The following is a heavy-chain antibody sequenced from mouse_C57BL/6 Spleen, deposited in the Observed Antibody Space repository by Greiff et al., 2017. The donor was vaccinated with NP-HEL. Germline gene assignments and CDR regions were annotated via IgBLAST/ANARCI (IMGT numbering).Heavy chain of an antibody. CDR2: IYPGNSDT. CDR1: GYTFTSYW. Sequence: EVQLQQSETVLARPGASVKMSCKTSGYTFTSYWMHWVKQRPGQGLEWIGAIYPGNSDTSYNQKFKGKATLTAVTSASTAYMELSSLTNEDSAVYYCTRGNYSLFAYWGQGTLVTVSA. CDR3: TRGNYSLFAY. D-gene: IGHD2-12*01. J-gene: IGHJ3*01. V-gene: IGHV1-5*01.